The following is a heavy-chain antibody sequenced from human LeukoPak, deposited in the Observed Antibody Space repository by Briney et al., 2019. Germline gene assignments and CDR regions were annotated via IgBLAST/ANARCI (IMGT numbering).Heavy chain of an antibody. CDR1: GYTFTVYY. CDR3: ARDEYSGYDTYGMDV. Sequence: VASVTVSFTASGYTFTVYYMHWVRQAPGQGLEWMGRINPNSGGTNYAQKFQGRVTMTRDTSTSTAYMELRSLRSDDTAVYYCARDEYSGYDTYGMDVWGQGTTVTVSS. CDR2: INPNSGGT. V-gene: IGHV1-2*06. J-gene: IGHJ6*02. D-gene: IGHD5-12*01.